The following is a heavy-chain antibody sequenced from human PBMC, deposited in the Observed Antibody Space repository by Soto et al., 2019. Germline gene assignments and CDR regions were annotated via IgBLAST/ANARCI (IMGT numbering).Heavy chain of an antibody. CDR1: GGTFSSYA. CDR2: IIPIFGTA. Sequence: QVQLVQSGAEVQKPGSSVKVSCKASGGTFSSYAISWVRQAPGQGLEWMGGIIPIFGTANYAQKFQGRVTITADESTSTAYMELSSLRSEDTAVYYCARALPKCSGGSCYSGEFDYWGQGTLVTVSS. D-gene: IGHD2-15*01. CDR3: ARALPKCSGGSCYSGEFDY. J-gene: IGHJ4*02. V-gene: IGHV1-69*01.